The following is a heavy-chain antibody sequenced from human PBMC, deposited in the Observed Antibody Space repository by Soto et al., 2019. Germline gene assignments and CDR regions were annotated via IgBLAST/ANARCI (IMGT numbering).Heavy chain of an antibody. CDR2: ISESGGST. CDR3: AKHNYDYWSGLGN. J-gene: IGHJ4*02. Sequence: PGGSLRLSCEASGFTFSNYAMSWVRQAPGKGLEWVSSISESGGSTIYENSVKGRFTMSRDNSKKTLYLQMNSLRAEDTAVYYCAKHNYDYWSGLGNWGQGTLVTVTS. CDR1: GFTFSNYA. V-gene: IGHV3-23*01. D-gene: IGHD3-3*01.